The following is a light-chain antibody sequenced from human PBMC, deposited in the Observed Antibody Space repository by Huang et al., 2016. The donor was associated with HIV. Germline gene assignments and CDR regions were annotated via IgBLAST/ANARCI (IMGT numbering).Light chain of an antibody. CDR3: QQYYSSPQT. CDR1: QSVLSSSTNKDY. CDR2: WAS. J-gene: IGKJ1*01. Sequence: DIVVTQSPDSLAVSLGELATLNCRSSQSVLSSSTNKDYLAWFQQKPGQPPKLLIFWASTREAGVPDRFSGSGAATHFTLTITNLKAEDVAIYYCQQYYSSPQTFGPGTRVEIK. V-gene: IGKV4-1*01.